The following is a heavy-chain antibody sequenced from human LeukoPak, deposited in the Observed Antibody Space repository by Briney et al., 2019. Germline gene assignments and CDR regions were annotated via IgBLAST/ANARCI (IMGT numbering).Heavy chain of an antibody. CDR3: ARVWFGELSPFDY. CDR1: GYTFTNHY. Sequence: ASVKVSCKASGYTFTNHYIHWVRQAPGHGLEWMGIINPTDDSTNYAQKFQGRVTMTRDTSTSTVYMELSSLRSEDTAMYYCARVWFGELSPFDYWGQGTLVTVSS. J-gene: IGHJ4*02. D-gene: IGHD3-10*01. V-gene: IGHV1-46*01. CDR2: INPTDDST.